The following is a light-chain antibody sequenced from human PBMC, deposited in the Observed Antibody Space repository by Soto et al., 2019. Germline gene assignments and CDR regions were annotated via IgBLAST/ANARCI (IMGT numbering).Light chain of an antibody. CDR3: AAWDDRLSDLL. V-gene: IGLV2-8*01. CDR2: DVS. J-gene: IGLJ2*01. CDR1: SSDVGAYNY. Sequence: QSALTQPPSASGSPGQSVTISCTGTSSDVGAYNYVSWYQQHPGKAPKLMIYDVSKRPSGVPDRFSGSKSGTSASLAISGLQSEDEADYYCAAWDDRLSDLLFGGGTKLTVL.